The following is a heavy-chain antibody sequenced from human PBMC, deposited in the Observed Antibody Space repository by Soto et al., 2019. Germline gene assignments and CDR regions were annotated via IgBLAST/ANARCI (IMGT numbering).Heavy chain of an antibody. Sequence: PSETLSLTCTVSGGSISSTNYYWDWIRQPPGKGLEWIGDIYHSGSTYYNPSLKSRATISVDTSKNQFSLKLSSVTAADTAVYYCARGWVGLRGNFDYWGQGTLVTVSS. V-gene: IGHV4-39*01. D-gene: IGHD5-12*01. CDR1: GGSISSTNYY. CDR2: IYHSGST. CDR3: ARGWVGLRGNFDY. J-gene: IGHJ4*02.